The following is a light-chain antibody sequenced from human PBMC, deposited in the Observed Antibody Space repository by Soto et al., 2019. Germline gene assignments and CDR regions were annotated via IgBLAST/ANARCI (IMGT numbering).Light chain of an antibody. V-gene: IGKV2-30*02. CDR3: MQGTHWPPYT. Sequence: DVVMTQSPLSLPVTVGQPASISCRSSQSLIHSDGNTYLNWFLQRPGQSPRRLIYQVSKRDSGVPDRFSGSGSGTDFTLKISRVEAEDVGFYYCMQGTHWPPYTFGQGTKLEIK. J-gene: IGKJ2*01. CDR1: QSLIHSDGNTY. CDR2: QVS.